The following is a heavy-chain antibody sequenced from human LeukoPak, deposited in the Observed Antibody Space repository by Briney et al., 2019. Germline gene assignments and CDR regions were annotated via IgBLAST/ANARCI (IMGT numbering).Heavy chain of an antibody. CDR2: FDPEDGET. CDR1: GYTLTELS. D-gene: IGHD3-10*01. V-gene: IGHV1-24*01. J-gene: IGHJ4*02. CDR3: ATGVGYYGSGNY. Sequence: ASVKVSCKVSGYTLTELSMHWVRQAPGKGGEWMGGFDPEDGETIYAQKFQGRVTMTEDTSTDTAYMELSSLRSEDTAVYYCATGVGYYGSGNYWGQGTLVTVSS.